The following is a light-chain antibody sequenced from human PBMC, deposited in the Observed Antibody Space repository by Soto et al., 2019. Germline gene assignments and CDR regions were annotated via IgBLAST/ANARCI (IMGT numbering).Light chain of an antibody. CDR3: QQSYSPPPVT. Sequence: IQMTQSPSSLSASVGDRVTIPCRASQSISRFLNWYQQKPGKAPKLLIYAASSLQSGVPSRFSGSGSGTDFTLTISSLQPEDFATYYCQQSYSPPPVTFGQGTRLEIK. V-gene: IGKV1-39*01. J-gene: IGKJ5*01. CDR2: AAS. CDR1: QSISRF.